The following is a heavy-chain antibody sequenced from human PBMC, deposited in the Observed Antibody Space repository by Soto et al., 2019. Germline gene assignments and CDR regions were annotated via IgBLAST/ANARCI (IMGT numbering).Heavy chain of an antibody. CDR3: ARPQYTNSPYDY. V-gene: IGHV4-39*01. Sequence: SETLSLTCIVSGGSIGSTAYYWHWIRQPPGEGLEWIGNIYYTGTTDYNPSLRGRVTISVDRSKNQLSLKMTSVTAADTAMYFCARPQYTNSPYDYWGQGTLVTVSS. CDR1: GGSIGSTAYY. D-gene: IGHD1-1*01. J-gene: IGHJ4*01. CDR2: IYYTGTT.